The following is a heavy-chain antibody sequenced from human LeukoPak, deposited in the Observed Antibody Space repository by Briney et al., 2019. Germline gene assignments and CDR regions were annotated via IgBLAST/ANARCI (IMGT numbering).Heavy chain of an antibody. CDR2: IYPGDSDT. CDR1: GYSFTSYW. V-gene: IGHV5-51*01. CDR3: ARFVGEYIPYFCGMDV. J-gene: IGHJ6*02. D-gene: IGHD3-10*01. Sequence: GEPLKISCKGSGYSFTSYWIAWVRQMPGKGLEWMGIIYPGDSDTRYSPSFQGQVTISAAKSISTAYLQWSSLKASDTAMYYCARFVGEYIPYFCGMDVWGQGTTVTVSS.